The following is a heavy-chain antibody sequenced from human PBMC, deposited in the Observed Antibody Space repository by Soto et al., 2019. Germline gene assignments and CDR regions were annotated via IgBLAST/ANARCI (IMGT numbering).Heavy chain of an antibody. CDR1: GGSISGTSHY. Sequence: QLQLQESGPGLVKPSETLSLTCTVSGGSISGTSHYWGGIRQPPGKGLEWIGHIFYSGSTYYNPSRKTRVPISVDTSKNHFSLKLSSVTAADTAVYYCARRILHSSGGRAFDIWGLGRMVTVSS. CDR2: IFYSGST. V-gene: IGHV4-39*02. CDR3: ARRILHSSGGRAFDI. J-gene: IGHJ3*02. D-gene: IGHD2-15*01.